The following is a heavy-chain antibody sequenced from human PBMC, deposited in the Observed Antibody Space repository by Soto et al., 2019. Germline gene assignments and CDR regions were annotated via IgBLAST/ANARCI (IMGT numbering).Heavy chain of an antibody. CDR2: INNDGSTT. CDR3: ARGSPMSYYYGMDV. J-gene: IGHJ6*02. V-gene: IGHV3-74*01. CDR1: GFTFSSYW. Sequence: PGGSLRLSCAASGFTFSSYWMHWVRQAPGKGLVWVARINNDGSTTNYADSVKGRFTISRDNTKDILYLQMNSLRAEDTALYYCARGSPMSYYYGMDVWGQGTTATVSS. D-gene: IGHD2-15*01.